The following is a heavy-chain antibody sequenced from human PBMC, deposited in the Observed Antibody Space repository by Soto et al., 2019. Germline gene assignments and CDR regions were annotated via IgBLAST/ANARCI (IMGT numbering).Heavy chain of an antibody. CDR2: IYYSGST. CDR1: GCSISSRSYY. D-gene: IGHD6-6*01. CDR3: ARYSSSSGGGRSYY. J-gene: IGHJ4*02. Sequence: QLQLQESGPGLVKPSETLSLTCTVSGCSISSRSYYWGWIRQPPGKGLEWIGRIYYSGSTYYNPSLRSRVTISVDTSKNQSSLKLSSVTAADTAVYYCARYSSSSGGGRSYYWGQGTLVTVSS. V-gene: IGHV4-39*01.